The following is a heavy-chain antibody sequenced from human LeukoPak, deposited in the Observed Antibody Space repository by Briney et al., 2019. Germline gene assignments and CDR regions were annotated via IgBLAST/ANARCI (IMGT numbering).Heavy chain of an antibody. CDR1: GFSLSTSGVG. CDR3: AHRSQVLVGATALYYFDY. CDR2: IYWNDDK. D-gene: IGHD1-26*01. V-gene: IGHV2-5*01. Sequence: SGPTLVIPTQTLTLTCTFSGFSLSTSGVGVGWIRQPPGKALEWLALIYWNDDKRYSPSLKSRLTITKDTSKNQVVLTMTNMDPVDTATYYCAHRSQVLVGATALYYFDYWGQGTLVTVSS. J-gene: IGHJ4*02.